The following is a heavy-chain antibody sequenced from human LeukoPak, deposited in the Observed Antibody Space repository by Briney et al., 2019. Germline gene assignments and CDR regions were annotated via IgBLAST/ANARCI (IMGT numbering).Heavy chain of an antibody. J-gene: IGHJ4*02. Sequence: GGSLRLSCAASGFTFNTYWMHWVRQAPGKGLVWVSRINGDGSTTYYADSVKGRFTISRDNSKNTLYLQMNSLRAEDTAVYYCAKVCSGGSCYSFDYWGQGTLVTVSS. CDR2: INGDGSTT. CDR1: GFTFNTYW. D-gene: IGHD2-15*01. CDR3: AKVCSGGSCYSFDY. V-gene: IGHV3-74*01.